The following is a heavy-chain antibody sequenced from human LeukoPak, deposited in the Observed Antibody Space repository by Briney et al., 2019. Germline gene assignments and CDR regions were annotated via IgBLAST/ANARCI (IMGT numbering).Heavy chain of an antibody. CDR1: GGSFSGYY. CDR2: INHSGST. D-gene: IGHD3-3*01. J-gene: IGHJ4*02. CDR3: ARSGYYDFWSVSY. Sequence: PSETLSLTCAVYGGSFSGYYWSWIRQPPGKGLECIGEINHSGSTNYNPSLKSRVTISVDTSKKQFSLKLSSVTAADTAVYYCARSGYYDFWSVSYWGQGTLVTVSS. V-gene: IGHV4-34*01.